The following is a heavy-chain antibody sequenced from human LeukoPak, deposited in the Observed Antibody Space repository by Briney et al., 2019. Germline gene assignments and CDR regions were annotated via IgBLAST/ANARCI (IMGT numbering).Heavy chain of an antibody. CDR2: IYTSGST. Sequence: SQTLSLTCTVSGGSISSGSYYWSWIRQPAGKGLEWIGRIYTSGSTNYNPSLKSRVTISVDTSKNQFSLKLSSVTAADTAVYYCARVVASRYCSGGSCYSDYWGQGTLVTVSS. CDR3: ARVVASRYCSGGSCYSDY. J-gene: IGHJ4*02. CDR1: GGSISSGSYY. D-gene: IGHD2-15*01. V-gene: IGHV4-61*02.